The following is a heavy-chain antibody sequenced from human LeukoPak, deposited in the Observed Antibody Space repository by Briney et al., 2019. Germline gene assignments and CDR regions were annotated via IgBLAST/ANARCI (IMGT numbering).Heavy chain of an antibody. CDR1: GFTFSTYA. J-gene: IGHJ4*02. CDR2: ISGSDTGT. D-gene: IGHD2-15*01. V-gene: IGHV3-23*01. CDR3: AKAPAGHCSGVICYPLDN. Sequence: GGSLRLSCAASGFTFSTYAMSWVRQAPGKGLEWVSAISGSDTGTYYADSVRGRFTISRDNSKNMLFLQMNSLRAEDTAVYYCAKAPAGHCSGVICYPLDNWGQGILVSVSS.